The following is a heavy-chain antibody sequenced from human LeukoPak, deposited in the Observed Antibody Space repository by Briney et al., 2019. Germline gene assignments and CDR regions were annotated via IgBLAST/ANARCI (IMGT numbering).Heavy chain of an antibody. CDR1: GGSFSGYY. D-gene: IGHD3-10*01. CDR3: ARGRVLWFGYGYFDY. J-gene: IGHJ4*02. V-gene: IGHV4-34*01. CDR2: INHSGST. Sequence: SETLSLTCAVYGGSFSGYYWSWIRQPPGKGLEWIGEINHSGSTNYNPSLKSRVTISVDTSKNQFSLKLSSVTAADTAVYYCARGRVLWFGYGYFDYWGQGTLVTVSS.